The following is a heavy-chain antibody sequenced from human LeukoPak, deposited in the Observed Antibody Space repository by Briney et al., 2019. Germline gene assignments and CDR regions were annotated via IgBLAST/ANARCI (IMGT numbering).Heavy chain of an antibody. CDR2: IYYSGST. CDR1: GGSISRGDYY. Sequence: SETLSLACPLSGGSISRGDYYWSWIRQPPGKGLESNGYIYYSGSTYYYPSIKSRVTISVDTSNNNFSLKLSSVTAADTAVYYCARDSDSRCSGSYYTPFDYWGQGTLVTVSS. J-gene: IGHJ4*02. D-gene: IGHD3-10*02. CDR3: ARDSDSRCSGSYYTPFDY. V-gene: IGHV4-30-4*01.